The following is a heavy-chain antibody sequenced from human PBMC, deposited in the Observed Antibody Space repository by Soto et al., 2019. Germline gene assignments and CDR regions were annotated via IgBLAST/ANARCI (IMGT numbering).Heavy chain of an antibody. CDR1: GGSISSGGFY. CDR3: AKILFFGVSYYCLDV. J-gene: IGHJ6*02. V-gene: IGHV4-31*03. Sequence: SETLSLTCTVSGGSISSGGFYWSWIRQHPGKGLEWIGYIYYSGSTYYNPSLKSRVTISVDTSKNQFSLKLSSMTAADTAVYYCAKILFFGVSYYCLDVWGQGTTVTVSS. CDR2: IYYSGST. D-gene: IGHD3-10*01.